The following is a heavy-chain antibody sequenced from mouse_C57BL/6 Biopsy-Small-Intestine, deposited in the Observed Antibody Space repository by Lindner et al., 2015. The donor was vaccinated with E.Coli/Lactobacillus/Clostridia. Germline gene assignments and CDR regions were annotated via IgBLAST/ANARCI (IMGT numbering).Heavy chain of an antibody. CDR2: IIPFLGRA. CDR3: ARVGILTDSDAFDV. CDR1: GGSLTTLS. V-gene: IGHV1-79*01. Sequence: SVKVSCKASGGSLTTLSFSWVRQAPGQGLEWMGRIIPFLGRANYAQKFQARVTITADTSTNTAYMELSSLRSDDTAVYFCARVGILTDSDAFDVRGQGTMVTVSS. J-gene: IGHJ1*01. D-gene: IGHD3-1*01.